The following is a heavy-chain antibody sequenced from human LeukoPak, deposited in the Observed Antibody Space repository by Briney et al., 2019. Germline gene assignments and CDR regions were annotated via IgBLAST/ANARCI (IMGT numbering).Heavy chain of an antibody. D-gene: IGHD3-3*01. CDR2: ISPNSGGT. J-gene: IGHJ5*02. CDR3: VRVGDRGFDP. CDR1: GYTFTGYY. Sequence: ASVKVSCKASGYTFTGYYIHWVRQAPEQGLEWMGRISPNSGGTNYAQKFQGRVTMTRDTSINTAYMELSSLRSDDTAVYYCVRVGDRGFDPWGQGTLVTVSS. V-gene: IGHV1-2*06.